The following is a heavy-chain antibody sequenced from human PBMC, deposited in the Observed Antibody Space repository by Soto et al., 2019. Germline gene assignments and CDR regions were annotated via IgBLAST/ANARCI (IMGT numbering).Heavy chain of an antibody. J-gene: IGHJ4*02. CDR2: IRSTDNAG. Sequence: PGGSLRLSCAASGFTFSDYYMSWIRQAPGKGLEWVSYIRSTDNAGYYANSVKGRFTISRDNAKNSLYLQMNSLRAEDTAVYYCARGNALYDYWGQGXLVTVYS. CDR3: ARGNALYDY. D-gene: IGHD2-2*01. V-gene: IGHV3-11*01. CDR1: GFTFSDYY.